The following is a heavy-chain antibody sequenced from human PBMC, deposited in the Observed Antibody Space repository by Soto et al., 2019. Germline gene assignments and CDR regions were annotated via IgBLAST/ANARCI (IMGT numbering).Heavy chain of an antibody. Sequence: EVQLVETGGGLIQPGGSLRLSCTVSGFSVTNSYINWVRQAPGKGLECVSILYSSGTTYYAHSVRGRFTVSRDDSKNTLFLHTNSLRADDTAVYYCARDWTKFSYHYPYYYAMDAWGQGTTVTVSS. CDR3: ARDWTKFSYHYPYYYAMDA. J-gene: IGHJ6*02. CDR1: GFSVTNSY. CDR2: LYSSGTT. V-gene: IGHV3-53*02. D-gene: IGHD5-18*01.